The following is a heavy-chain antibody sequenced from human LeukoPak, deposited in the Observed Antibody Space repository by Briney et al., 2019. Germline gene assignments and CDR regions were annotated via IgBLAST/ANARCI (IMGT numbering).Heavy chain of an antibody. J-gene: IGHJ3*02. CDR1: GFTLSSYG. CDR2: IRYDGSDK. V-gene: IGHV3-33*01. D-gene: IGHD3-10*01. Sequence: PGGSLRLSCAASGFTLSSYGMHWVRQAPGKGLEWVAVIRYDGSDKYHADSVKGRFTISRDNSKNMLCLQMNSLRAEDTAVYYCARESWFGESKTFDIWGQGTMVTVSS. CDR3: ARESWFGESKTFDI.